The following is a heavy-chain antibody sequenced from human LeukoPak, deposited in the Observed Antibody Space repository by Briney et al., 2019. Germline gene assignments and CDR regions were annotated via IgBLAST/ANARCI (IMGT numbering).Heavy chain of an antibody. V-gene: IGHV3-33*01. CDR1: GFTFSSYG. Sequence: PGGSLRLSCAASGFTFSSYGMHWVRQAPGKGLEWVAVIWYDGSNKYYADSVKGRFTISRDNSKNTLYLQMNSLRAEDTAAYYCARDMEEVSNWGQGTLVTVSS. CDR3: ARDMEEVSN. D-gene: IGHD3-3*02. J-gene: IGHJ4*02. CDR2: IWYDGSNK.